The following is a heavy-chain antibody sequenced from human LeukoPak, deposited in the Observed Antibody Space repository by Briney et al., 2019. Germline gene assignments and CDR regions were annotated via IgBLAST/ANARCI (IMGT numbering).Heavy chain of an antibody. J-gene: IGHJ3*02. D-gene: IGHD3-3*01. CDR2: IIPIFGTA. Sequence: SVKVSCKASGSTFSSYAISWVRQAPGQGLEWMGGIIPIFGTANYAQKFQGRVTITADESTSTAYMELNSLRSEDTAVYYCARGEDYDFGGAFDIWGQGTMVTVSS. V-gene: IGHV1-69*13. CDR1: GSTFSSYA. CDR3: ARGEDYDFGGAFDI.